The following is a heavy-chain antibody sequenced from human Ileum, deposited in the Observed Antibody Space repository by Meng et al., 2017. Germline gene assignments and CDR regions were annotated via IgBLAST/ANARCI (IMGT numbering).Heavy chain of an antibody. CDR1: GGSFSSDNYY. V-gene: IGHV4-30-4*01. CDR2: TYYNGSP. J-gene: IGHJ4*02. CDR3: ARERRHYYGSGSFDY. D-gene: IGHD3-10*01. Sequence: QVQLQESGPGLVKPSQTLSLNCSVSGGSFSSDNYYWTWIRQTPGKGLEWIGLTYYNGSPFYNPSLRSRVTISVDTSKDQFSLKLTSVTAADTAVYYCARERRHYYGSGSFDYWGQGSLVTVSS.